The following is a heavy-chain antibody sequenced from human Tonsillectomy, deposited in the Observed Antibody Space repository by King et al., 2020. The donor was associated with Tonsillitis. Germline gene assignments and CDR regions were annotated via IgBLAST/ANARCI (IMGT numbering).Heavy chain of an antibody. J-gene: IGHJ3*02. CDR2: INPNSGGT. Sequence: VQLVQSGAEVMKPGASVKVSCKASGYTFTDYYIHWVRQAPGQGLEWMGWINPNSGGTHYAQKFQGRVTMTRDTSISAAYMELSSLRSDDRAVYYCAIGLTSGYDISGIFYAFDIWGQGTMVTVSS. V-gene: IGHV1-2*02. CDR1: GYTFTDYY. CDR3: AIGLTSGYDISGIFYAFDI. D-gene: IGHD5-12*01.